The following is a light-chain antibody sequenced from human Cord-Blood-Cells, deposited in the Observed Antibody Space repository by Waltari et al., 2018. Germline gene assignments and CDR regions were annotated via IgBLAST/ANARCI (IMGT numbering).Light chain of an antibody. V-gene: IGLV6-57*01. CDR2: EDN. J-gene: IGLJ1*01. CDR3: QSYDSSNYV. Sequence: NFMLTQPHSVSESPGTTVTISCTRSSASIATNYVQWYQQRPGSSPTTVIYEDNQRPSGVPDRFSGSIDSSSNSASLTISGLKTEDEADYYCQSYDSSNYVFGTGTKVTVL. CDR1: SASIATNY.